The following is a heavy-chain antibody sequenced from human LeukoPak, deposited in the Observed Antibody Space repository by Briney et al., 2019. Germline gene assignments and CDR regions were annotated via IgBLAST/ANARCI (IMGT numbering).Heavy chain of an antibody. V-gene: IGHV4-59*11. CDR3: ARGGWSYDH. D-gene: IGHD2-15*01. J-gene: IGHJ4*02. Sequence: SETLSLTCTVSGGSISGHYWSWIRQPPGKGLEWIGYVYYSGSANYNASLKSRVTMSLDTSKNQLSLKLTSVPAADTAVYYCARGGWSYDHWGRGTRVTVSS. CDR1: GGSISGHY. CDR2: VYYSGSA.